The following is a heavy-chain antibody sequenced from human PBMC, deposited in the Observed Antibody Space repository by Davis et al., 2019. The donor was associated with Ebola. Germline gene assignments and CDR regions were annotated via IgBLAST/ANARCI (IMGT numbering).Heavy chain of an antibody. J-gene: IGHJ4*02. D-gene: IGHD6-19*01. CDR2: IYHSGST. V-gene: IGHV4-39*07. Sequence: MPSETLSLTCTVSGGSLSSSSNYYCGWIRQPPGKGLEWIGEIYHSGSTNYNPSLKSRVTISVDTSKNQFSLKLSSVTAADTAVYYCARDQSWGGWSGYYFDYWGQGTLVTVSS. CDR1: GGSLSSSSNYY. CDR3: ARDQSWGGWSGYYFDY.